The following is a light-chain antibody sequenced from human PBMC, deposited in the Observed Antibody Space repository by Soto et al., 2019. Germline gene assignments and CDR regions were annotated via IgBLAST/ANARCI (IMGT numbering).Light chain of an antibody. CDR1: SSDVGSYNR. J-gene: IGLJ3*02. V-gene: IGLV2-18*02. Sequence: QSALTQPPSVSGSPGQSVTISCTGTSSDVGSYNRVSWYQQPPGTAPKLMICQVSNRPSGVPDRFSGSKSGNTASLTISGLQAEDEADYYCSSYTSSGPWVFGGGTKLTVL. CDR2: QVS. CDR3: SSYTSSGPWV.